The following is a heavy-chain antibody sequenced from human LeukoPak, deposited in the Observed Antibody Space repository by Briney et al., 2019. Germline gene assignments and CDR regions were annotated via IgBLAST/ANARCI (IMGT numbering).Heavy chain of an antibody. CDR1: GFTLGSHG. CDR3: ARDELDAVDI. D-gene: IGHD1-7*01. V-gene: IGHV3-33*01. J-gene: IGHJ3*02. Sequence: GGSLRLSCAASGFTLGSHGMHWVRQAPGKGLEWVAVIWYDGSNKYYADSVKGRFTISRDNSKNTLYLQMNSLRAEDTAVYYCARDELDAVDIWGQGTMVTVSS. CDR2: IWYDGSNK.